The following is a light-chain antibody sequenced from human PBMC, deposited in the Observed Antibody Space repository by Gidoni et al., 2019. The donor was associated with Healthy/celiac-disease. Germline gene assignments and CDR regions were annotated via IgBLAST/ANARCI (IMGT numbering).Light chain of an antibody. CDR1: QSISSY. V-gene: IGKV1-39*01. CDR2: AAS. Sequence: DIQMTESASSLSASVGDRVTITGRASQSISSYLNWYQHKPGKAPKLLIYAASSLQSGVPSRFSGSVSGTDFTLTISSLQPEDFATYYCPQSYSSYTFGQGTKLEIK. J-gene: IGKJ2*01. CDR3: PQSYSSYT.